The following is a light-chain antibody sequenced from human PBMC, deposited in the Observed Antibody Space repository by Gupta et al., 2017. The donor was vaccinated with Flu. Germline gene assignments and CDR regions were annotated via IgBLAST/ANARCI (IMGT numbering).Light chain of an antibody. CDR3: QQYETYPMYT. J-gene: IGKJ2*01. V-gene: IGKV1-5*03. CDR2: KAS. Sequence: DIQMTQSPSALSASVGDRVAITCRASQSINTWLAWYQQKPGKAPKLLIYKASSLESGIPSRFSGTGSGTDFTLTISSLQPDDFATYYCQQYETYPMYTFGQGTRLDIK. CDR1: QSINTW.